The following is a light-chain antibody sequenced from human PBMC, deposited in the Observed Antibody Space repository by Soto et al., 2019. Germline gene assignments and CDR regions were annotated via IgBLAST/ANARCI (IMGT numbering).Light chain of an antibody. CDR2: EVS. CDR1: SSDVGDYNY. Sequence: QSALTQPPSASGSPGQSVTISCTGTSSDVGDYNYVSWYQQHPGKAPKLMIYEVSKRPSGVPDRFSGSKSGNTASLTDSGLQAEDEADYFCSSYAGSNNSVFGGGTKLTVL. CDR3: SSYAGSNNSV. V-gene: IGLV2-8*01. J-gene: IGLJ3*02.